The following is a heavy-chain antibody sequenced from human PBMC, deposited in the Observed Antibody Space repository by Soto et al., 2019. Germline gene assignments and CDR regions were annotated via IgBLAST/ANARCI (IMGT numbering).Heavy chain of an antibody. CDR2: IYVSGHT. CDR1: GLTVTSEY. V-gene: IGHV3-66*01. CDR3: ARDDLHGYLNAFDV. D-gene: IGHD3-16*02. Sequence: GGSLRLSCAASGLTVTSEYMSWVRQAPGKGLEWVSVIYVSGHTKYADSVKDRFTISRDNVQNTLFLQMDHLRPGDTAVYYCARDDLHGYLNAFDVWGQGTMVTVSS. J-gene: IGHJ3*01.